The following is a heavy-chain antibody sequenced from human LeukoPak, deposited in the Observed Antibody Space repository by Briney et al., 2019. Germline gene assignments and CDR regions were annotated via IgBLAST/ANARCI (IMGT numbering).Heavy chain of an antibody. J-gene: IGHJ5*01. D-gene: IGHD4-17*01. CDR3: AKRIIEARENGDSNWLDP. CDR2: ISYGGST. CDR1: GDTITNSY. V-gene: IGHV4-59*08. Sequence: SETLSLTCTVSGDTITNSYWNWIRQPPGRGLEWIGRISYGGSTNYNPSLKSRVIISRDTSKNQFSLELTSVTAADTAIYYCAKRIIEARENGDSNWLDPWGQGTLVTVSS.